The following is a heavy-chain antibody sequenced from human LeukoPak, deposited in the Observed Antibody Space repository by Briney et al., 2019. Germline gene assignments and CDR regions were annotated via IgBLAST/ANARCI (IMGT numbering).Heavy chain of an antibody. J-gene: IGHJ5*02. CDR3: ARGLEWLTRRHTWIDP. CDR2: ISAYNGNT. CDR1: GYTFTSYG. Sequence: GASVKVSCKASGYTFTSYGISWVRQAPGQGLEWTGWISAYNGNTNYAQKLQGRVTMTTDTSTSTAYMELRSLRSDDTAVYYCARGLEWLTRRHTWIDPWGQGTLVTVSS. V-gene: IGHV1-18*01. D-gene: IGHD3-3*01.